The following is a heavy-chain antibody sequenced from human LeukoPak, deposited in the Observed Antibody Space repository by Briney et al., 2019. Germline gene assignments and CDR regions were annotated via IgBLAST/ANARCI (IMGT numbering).Heavy chain of an antibody. CDR1: GFTFSDHY. CDR2: TRNKANSYTT. J-gene: IGHJ4*02. CDR3: ARSGLTGTTGDFDY. Sequence: PGGSLRLSCAASGFTFSDHYMDWVRQAPGKGLEWVGRTRNKANSYTTEYAASVKGRLTISRDDSKNSLYLQMNSLKTEDTAVYYCARSGLTGTTGDFDYWGQGTLVTVSS. V-gene: IGHV3-72*01. D-gene: IGHD1-7*01.